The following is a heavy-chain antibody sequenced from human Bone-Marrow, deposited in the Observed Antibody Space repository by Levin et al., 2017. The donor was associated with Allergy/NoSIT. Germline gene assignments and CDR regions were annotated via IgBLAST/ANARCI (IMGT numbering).Heavy chain of an antibody. J-gene: IGHJ4*02. V-gene: IGHV3-48*02. Sequence: GGSLRLSCVVSGFSMSSFSMNWVRQGPGKGLEWLAYISSTSSVIHYGGSVRGRFTISRSNPKNELYLQMDRLRDKDAAVYYCARDRTYYYDSSGAFDFWGQGTPVTVSS. CDR1: GFSMSSFS. CDR2: ISSTSSVI. CDR3: ARDRTYYYDSSGAFDF. D-gene: IGHD3-22*01.